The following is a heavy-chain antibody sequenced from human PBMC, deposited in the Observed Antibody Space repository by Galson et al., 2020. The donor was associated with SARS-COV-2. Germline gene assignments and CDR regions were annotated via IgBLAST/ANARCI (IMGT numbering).Heavy chain of an antibody. Sequence: SRGLEWLGRTYYRSKWNNDYAVSMKGRLIINADTSENQFSLQLDSVTPEDTAVYYCARDPSDWTFFDYWGQGTLVTVSS. J-gene: IGHJ4*02. CDR2: TYYRSKWNN. CDR3: ARDPSDWTFFDY. D-gene: IGHD1-1*01. V-gene: IGHV6-1*01.